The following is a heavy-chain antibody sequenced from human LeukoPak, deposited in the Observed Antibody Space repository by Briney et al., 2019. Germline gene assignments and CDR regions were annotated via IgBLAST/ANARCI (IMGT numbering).Heavy chain of an antibody. Sequence: KPSETLSLTCTVSGGSISSYYWSWIRQPPGKGLEWIGYIYYSGSTNYSPSLKSRVTISVDTSKNQFSLKLSSVTAADTAVYYCASSDYDFWSGYGWFDPWGQGTLVTVSS. CDR1: GGSISSYY. CDR2: IYYSGST. D-gene: IGHD3-3*01. V-gene: IGHV4-59*01. J-gene: IGHJ5*02. CDR3: ASSDYDFWSGYGWFDP.